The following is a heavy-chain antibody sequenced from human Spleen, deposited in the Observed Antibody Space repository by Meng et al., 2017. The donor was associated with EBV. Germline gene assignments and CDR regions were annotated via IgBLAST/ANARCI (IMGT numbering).Heavy chain of an antibody. CDR1: GGSLSSRY. Sequence: PQQWDGGLLKPCETLSLPCAVYGGSLSSRYRSWFRQPPGKGLEWIGEINHSGSTNYKWSLERRVTISVDTSKTKLSLNLSSVTAADTAVYYCARSGIAAGVGWFDPWGQGTLVTVSS. CDR2: INHSGST. D-gene: IGHD6-25*01. CDR3: ARSGIAAGVGWFDP. V-gene: IGHV4-34*01. J-gene: IGHJ5*02.